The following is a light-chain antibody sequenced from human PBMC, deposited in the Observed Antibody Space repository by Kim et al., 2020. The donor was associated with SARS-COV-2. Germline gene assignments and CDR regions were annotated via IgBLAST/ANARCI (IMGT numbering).Light chain of an antibody. V-gene: IGKV3-20*01. Sequence: EVVLTQSPGTLSLSPGERATLSCRASQSFSSSYLAWYLQNPGQAPILLSYAAYIRATGIPDRFSGSGSGTDFTLTISSPAPEAFAVYYCQHYCHSAYTFGQGTKLEI. J-gene: IGKJ2*01. CDR2: AAY. CDR1: QSFSSSY. CDR3: QHYCHSAYT.